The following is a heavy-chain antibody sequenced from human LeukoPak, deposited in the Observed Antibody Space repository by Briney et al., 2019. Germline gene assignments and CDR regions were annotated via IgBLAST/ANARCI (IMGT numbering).Heavy chain of an antibody. CDR1: GFTFSSYS. D-gene: IGHD4-23*01. Sequence: PGGSLRLSCAASGFTFSSYSMNWVRQAPGKGLEWVSSISSSSSYIYYADSVKGRFTISRDDAKNSLYLQMNSLRVEDTAMYYCARDSSGQDGGNRHWGQGTLVTVSS. CDR2: ISSSSSYI. CDR3: ARDSSGQDGGNRH. V-gene: IGHV3-21*01. J-gene: IGHJ4*02.